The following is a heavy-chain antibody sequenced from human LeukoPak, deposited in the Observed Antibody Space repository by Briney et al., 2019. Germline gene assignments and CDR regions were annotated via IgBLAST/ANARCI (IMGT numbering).Heavy chain of an antibody. CDR1: GGSISSGDYY. CDR2: IYYSGST. V-gene: IGHV4-30-4*08. CDR3: ARKLRFLEWLPYARWFDP. J-gene: IGHJ5*02. Sequence: SQTLSLTCTVSGGSISSGDYYWSWIRQPPGKGLEWIGYIYYSGSTYYNPSLKSRVTISVDTSKNQFSLKLSSVTAADTAVYYCARKLRFLEWLPYARWFDPWGQGTLVTVSS. D-gene: IGHD3-3*01.